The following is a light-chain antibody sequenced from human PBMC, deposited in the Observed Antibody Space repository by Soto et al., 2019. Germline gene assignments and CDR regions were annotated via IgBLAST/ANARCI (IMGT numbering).Light chain of an antibody. Sequence: DIQMTQSPSAMSASVGDRVTITCRASQGINNFLAWFQQKPGKVPKCLIYAASSLQSGVPSRFSGSGSGTEFTLTIGSLQPEDSATYYCLQHITFPLAFGGGTTVEVK. CDR2: AAS. CDR3: LQHITFPLA. V-gene: IGKV1-17*03. J-gene: IGKJ4*02. CDR1: QGINNF.